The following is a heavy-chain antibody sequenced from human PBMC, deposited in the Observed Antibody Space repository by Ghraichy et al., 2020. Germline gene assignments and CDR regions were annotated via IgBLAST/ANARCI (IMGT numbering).Heavy chain of an antibody. V-gene: IGHV4-30-2*01. Sequence: SETLSLTCAVSGDFFSGGGYAWSWIRQPPGKGLEWIGYIYYSGSSSYNPSLKSRVAISMDRSKNQFSLNLNSVTAADTAVYYCARGGHDYAFDYWGQGLQVVVSS. D-gene: IGHD4-17*01. CDR2: IYYSGSS. CDR3: ARGGHDYAFDY. J-gene: IGHJ4*02. CDR1: GDFFSGGGYA.